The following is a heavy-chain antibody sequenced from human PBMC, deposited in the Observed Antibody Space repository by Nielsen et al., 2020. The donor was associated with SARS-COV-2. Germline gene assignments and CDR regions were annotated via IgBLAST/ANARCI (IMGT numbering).Heavy chain of an antibody. CDR1: GFTFSLYA. CDR3: ARPYSSGWYWYYYGMDV. V-gene: IGHV3-30*04. Sequence: GGSLRLSCAASGFTFSLYAIHWVRQTPGKGLEWVSVISYDGSKQYYADSVKGRFTISRDNSQNTLFLQMNNLRADDTAVYYCARPYSSGWYWYYYGMDVWGQGTTVTVS. CDR2: ISYDGSKQ. D-gene: IGHD6-19*01. J-gene: IGHJ6*02.